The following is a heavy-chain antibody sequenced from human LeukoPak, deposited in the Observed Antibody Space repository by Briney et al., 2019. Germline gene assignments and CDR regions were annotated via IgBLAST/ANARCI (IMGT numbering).Heavy chain of an antibody. CDR1: GYTFTGDY. D-gene: IGHD3-22*01. J-gene: IGHJ4*02. CDR3: AREYYDSSGYYPGPLDY. V-gene: IGHV1-2*02. Sequence: GASVKVSCKASGYTFTGDYMHWVRQAPGQGLEWMGWINPNSGGTNYAQKFQGRVTMTRDTSISTAYMELSRLRSDDTAVYYCAREYYDSSGYYPGPLDYWGQGTLVTVSS. CDR2: INPNSGGT.